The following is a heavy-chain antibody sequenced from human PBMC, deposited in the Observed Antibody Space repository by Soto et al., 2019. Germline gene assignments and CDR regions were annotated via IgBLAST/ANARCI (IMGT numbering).Heavy chain of an antibody. Sequence: EVQLVESGGGLVQSGGSLKLSCTASGFTFSGSAIHWVRQASGKGLEWVGRIRSERNSYATAYAASLEGRVAISRDDSKNAAYLQINSLKIEDTAVYYCARFSGSYTRGLDYWGQGTLVTVSS. CDR2: IRSERNSYAT. CDR3: ARFSGSYTRGLDY. CDR1: GFTFSGSA. D-gene: IGHD1-26*01. V-gene: IGHV3-73*02. J-gene: IGHJ4*02.